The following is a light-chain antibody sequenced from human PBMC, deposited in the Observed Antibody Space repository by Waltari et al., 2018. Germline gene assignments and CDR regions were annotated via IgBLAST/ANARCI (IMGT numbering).Light chain of an antibody. J-gene: IGKJ2*01. V-gene: IGKV1-5*03. Sequence: DIQMTQSPSTLSASVGNRVTITCRASQSISNWLAWYQPKPGKAPKVLIYKSFTLQSGVPSRFSGSGSETEFSLTISSLQPDDFATYYCQQYNIWPYTFGQGTTLEI. CDR2: KSF. CDR3: QQYNIWPYT. CDR1: QSISNW.